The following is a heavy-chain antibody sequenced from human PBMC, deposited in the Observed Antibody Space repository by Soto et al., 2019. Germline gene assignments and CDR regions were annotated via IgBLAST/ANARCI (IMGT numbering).Heavy chain of an antibody. V-gene: IGHV3-23*01. Sequence: GGSLIVCCAASGFNIAKYTMGWVSQTPRKGLEWVAESYSSGGTEYADSVKGRFTISRDNSKNTLFLQMKNLRVEDTALYYCARDREPDGIWTFDSWGQGTLVTVSS. D-gene: IGHD3-9*01. CDR1: GFNIAKYT. J-gene: IGHJ4*02. CDR2: SYSSGGT. CDR3: ARDREPDGIWTFDS.